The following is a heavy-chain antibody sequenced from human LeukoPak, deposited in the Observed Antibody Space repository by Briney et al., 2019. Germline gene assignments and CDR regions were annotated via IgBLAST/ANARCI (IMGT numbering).Heavy chain of an antibody. CDR3: ARLNTYCSGGSCYSPPGNWFDP. V-gene: IGHV5-51*01. J-gene: IGHJ5*02. Sequence: LGESLKISCKGSGYSFTSYWIGWVRQMPGKGLEWMGIIYPGDSDTRYSPSFQGRVTISADKPISTAYLQWSSLKASDTAMYYCARLNTYCSGGSCYSPPGNWFDPWGQGTLVTVSS. CDR1: GYSFTSYW. D-gene: IGHD2-15*01. CDR2: IYPGDSDT.